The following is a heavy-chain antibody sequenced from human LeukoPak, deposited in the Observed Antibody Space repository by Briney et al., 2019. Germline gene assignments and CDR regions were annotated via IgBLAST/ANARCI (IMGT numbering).Heavy chain of an antibody. J-gene: IGHJ4*02. CDR3: ASRKLGNDY. CDR1: GGSVRDYY. D-gene: IGHD7-27*01. V-gene: IGHV4-59*02. CDR2: IYHTGST. Sequence: SETLSLTCTISGGSVRDYYWSWIRQSPGKGLEWIGHIYHTGSTSYSPSLKSRVTISADTSQNQFSLKLSSVTAADTAVYYCASRKLGNDYWGQGTLVTVSS.